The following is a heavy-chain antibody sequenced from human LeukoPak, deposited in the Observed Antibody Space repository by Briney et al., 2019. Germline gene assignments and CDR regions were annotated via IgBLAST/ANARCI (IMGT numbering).Heavy chain of an antibody. J-gene: IGHJ6*02. Sequence: LGGSLRLSCAASGFTFSNAWMSWVRQAPGKGLEWVGRIKSKTDGGTTDYAAPVKGRFTISRDDSKNTLSLQMNSLKTEDTAVYYCATHLTYHDFWSTGIYYYYYAMDVWGQGTTVTVSS. CDR1: GFTFSNAW. CDR2: IKSKTDGGTT. D-gene: IGHD3-3*01. V-gene: IGHV3-15*01. CDR3: ATHLTYHDFWSTGIYYYYYAMDV.